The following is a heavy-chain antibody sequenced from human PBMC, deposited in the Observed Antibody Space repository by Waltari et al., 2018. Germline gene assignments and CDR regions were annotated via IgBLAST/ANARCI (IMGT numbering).Heavy chain of an antibody. CDR2: IKQDGSVK. J-gene: IGHJ4*02. Sequence: EVQLVESGGGLVQPGGSLRLSCAASGFPFSSYWMTWVRQAPGEGLEGVANIKQDGSVKYYVDSVRGRFTISRDNAKNSLYLQMNILRAEDTAVYYCARDSGYSGYNSYSFDYWGQGTLVTVSS. CDR1: GFPFSSYW. D-gene: IGHD5-12*01. V-gene: IGHV3-7*01. CDR3: ARDSGYSGYNSYSFDY.